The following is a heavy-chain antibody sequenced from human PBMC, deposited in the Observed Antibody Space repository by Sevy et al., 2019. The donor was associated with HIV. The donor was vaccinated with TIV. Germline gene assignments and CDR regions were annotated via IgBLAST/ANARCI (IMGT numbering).Heavy chain of an antibody. CDR3: ARGGILVEGDDRTTPFDF. Sequence: GGSLRLSCSVSGFTFNTYSFHWVRQAPGMGLEWVSVISSDGVNKYYADSVRGRFTISGENSKSTLYLQLNNLRAGDTGVYYCARGGILVEGDDRTTPFDFWGQGTLVTVSS. V-gene: IGHV3-30-3*01. CDR1: GFTFNTYS. J-gene: IGHJ4*02. CDR2: ISSDGVNK. D-gene: IGHD2-15*01.